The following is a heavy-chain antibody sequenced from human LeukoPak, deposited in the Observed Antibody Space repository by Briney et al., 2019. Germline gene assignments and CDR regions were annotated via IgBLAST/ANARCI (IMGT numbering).Heavy chain of an antibody. J-gene: IGHJ4*02. V-gene: IGHV4-59*01. CDR3: ARYSNPGVLHY. D-gene: IGHD4-11*01. CDR2: IYYSGST. CDR1: GASISSYY. Sequence: SETLSLTCTVSGASISSYYWSWIRQPPGKGLEWIGYIYYSGSTNYNPSLKSRVTISVDTSKNQFSLKLSSVTAADTAVYYCARYSNPGVLHYWGQGTLVTVSS.